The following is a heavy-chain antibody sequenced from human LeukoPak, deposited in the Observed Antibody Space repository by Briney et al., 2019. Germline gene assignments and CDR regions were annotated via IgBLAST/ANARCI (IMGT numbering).Heavy chain of an antibody. CDR3: ARGRGYSYGPDYYYYGMDV. CDR1: GGTFSSYA. CDR2: IIPIFGIA. V-gene: IGHV1-69*13. J-gene: IGHJ6*02. D-gene: IGHD5-18*01. Sequence: SVKVSCKASGGTFSSYAISWVRQAPGQGLEWMGGIIPIFGIANYAQKFQGRVTITADESTSTAYMELSSLRSEDTAVYYCARGRGYSYGPDYYYYGMDVWGQGTTVTVSS.